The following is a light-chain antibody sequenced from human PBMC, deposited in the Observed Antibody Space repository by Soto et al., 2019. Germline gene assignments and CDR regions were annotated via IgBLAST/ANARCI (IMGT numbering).Light chain of an antibody. V-gene: IGKV3-15*01. CDR1: QSVSSN. CDR2: GAY. J-gene: IGKJ1*01. Sequence: ETVWTQSPGTLSVWPGERATLYGRASQSVSSNLAWYQQKPGQAPRLLIYGAYTRATGIPARFSGSGSGTEFTLTISSLQSEDFAVYYCQQYNNWPRTFGQGTKVDIK. CDR3: QQYNNWPRT.